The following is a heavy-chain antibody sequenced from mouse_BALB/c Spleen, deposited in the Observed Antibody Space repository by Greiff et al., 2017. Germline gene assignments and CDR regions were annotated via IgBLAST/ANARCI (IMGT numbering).Heavy chain of an antibody. D-gene: IGHD1-1*01. CDR3: APHYVSSYYFDY. CDR1: GFNIKDTY. CDR2: IDPANGNT. J-gene: IGHJ2*01. V-gene: IGHV14-3*02. Sequence: EVQLQQSGAELVKPGASVKLSCTASGFNIKDTYMHWVKQRPEQGLEWIGRIDPANGNTKYDPKFQGKATITADTSSNTAYLQLSSLTSEDTAVYYCAPHYVSSYYFDYWGQGTTLTVSS.